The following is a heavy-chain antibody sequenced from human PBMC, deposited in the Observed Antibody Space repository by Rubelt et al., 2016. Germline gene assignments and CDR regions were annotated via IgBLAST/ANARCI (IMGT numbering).Heavy chain of an antibody. D-gene: IGHD6-19*01. CDR1: GYSFTDYF. CDR3: ARDEMAGITSVDN. Sequence: GQLVQSGAEVKKPGASVKVSCKSSGYSFTDYFIHWVRQAPGQGLEWMGWISPNSGGTNYAQKFQGRVSMTRDTSISTAYMDLSRLTSDDTAVYYCARDEMAGITSVDNWGLGTLVTVSS. CDR2: ISPNSGGT. J-gene: IGHJ4*02. V-gene: IGHV1-2*02.